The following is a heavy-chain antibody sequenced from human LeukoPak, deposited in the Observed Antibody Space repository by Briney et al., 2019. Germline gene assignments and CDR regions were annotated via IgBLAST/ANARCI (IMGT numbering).Heavy chain of an antibody. D-gene: IGHD6-6*01. CDR1: GFIFEDYG. CDR3: ARGSSFHNY. Sequence: GGSLRLSCAASGFIFEDYGITWVRQAPGKGLECVSGINGNGGSRGYAASVKGRFTISRDNANNSLYLQMNSLRAEDTALYYCARGSSFHNYWGQGTLVTVSS. J-gene: IGHJ4*02. V-gene: IGHV3-20*04. CDR2: INGNGGSR.